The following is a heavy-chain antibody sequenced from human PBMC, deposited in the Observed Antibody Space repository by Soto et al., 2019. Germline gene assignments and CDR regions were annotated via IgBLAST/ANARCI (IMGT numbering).Heavy chain of an antibody. J-gene: IGHJ4*02. CDR2: ISSDGNNK. CDR1: GFTFDSYG. Sequence: QVQLVESGGGVVQPGRSLRLSCAASGFTFDSYGMHWVRQAPGKGLEWVAVISSDGNNKYYADSVKGRFTISRDNFKNTQYLQMSSLRADDTPVYYCAKDLLPNTVTTCGSWGQGTVVTVSS. D-gene: IGHD4-17*01. V-gene: IGHV3-30*18. CDR3: AKDLLPNTVTTCGS.